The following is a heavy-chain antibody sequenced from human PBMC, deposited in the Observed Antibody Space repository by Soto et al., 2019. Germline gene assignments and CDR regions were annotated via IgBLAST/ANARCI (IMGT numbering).Heavy chain of an antibody. J-gene: IGHJ4*02. CDR1: GYMFTTYG. V-gene: IGHV1-18*04. Sequence: QVQLMQSGGEVKKPGASVEVSCKASGYMFTTYGISWVRQAPGQGLEWMAWISAYNGNKKYAQKFQDRVTMTIHTSLTTVSMELRNLTSDDTAIYYCARTGGGMAARPLEYWGQGTLVTVSP. CDR2: ISAYNGNK. CDR3: ARTGGGMAARPLEY. D-gene: IGHD6-6*01.